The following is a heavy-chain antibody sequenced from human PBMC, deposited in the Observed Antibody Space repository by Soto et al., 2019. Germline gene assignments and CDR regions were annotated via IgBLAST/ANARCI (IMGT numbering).Heavy chain of an antibody. CDR3: AKDNPYSSGWLSAQFDY. CDR2: ISGSGGST. CDR1: GFTFSSYA. J-gene: IGHJ4*01. D-gene: IGHD6-19*01. Sequence: GGSLRLSCAASGFTFSSYAMSWVRQAPGKGLEWVSAISGSGGSTYYADSVKGRFTISRDNSKNTLYLQMNSLRAEDTAVYYCAKDNPYSSGWLSAQFDYWGHGTLVTVSS. V-gene: IGHV3-23*01.